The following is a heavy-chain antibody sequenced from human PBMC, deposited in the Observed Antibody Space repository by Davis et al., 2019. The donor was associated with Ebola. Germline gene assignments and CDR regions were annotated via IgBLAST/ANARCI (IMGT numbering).Heavy chain of an antibody. CDR3: ARDHFFAFDF. Sequence: PGGSLRLSCVGSGFTFSQYAMHWVRQAPGKGLEWITYITKGSDAIHYADSVKGRFTVSRDNAKNLVFLQMSSLRDEDSAVYYCARDHFFAFDFWSQGVHVSVSS. V-gene: IGHV3-48*02. J-gene: IGHJ4*02. D-gene: IGHD3/OR15-3a*01. CDR2: ITKGSDAI. CDR1: GFTFSQYA.